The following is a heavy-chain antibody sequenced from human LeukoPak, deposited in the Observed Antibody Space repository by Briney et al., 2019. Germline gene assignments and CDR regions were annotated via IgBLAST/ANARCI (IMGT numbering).Heavy chain of an antibody. J-gene: IGHJ4*02. CDR2: INHSGST. Sequence: PSETLSLTCAVYGGSFIDYYWSWIRQPPGKGLEWIGDINHSGSTNYNPSLESRVTISEDVSKNQFSLKLRSVTAADTAVYYCARGCGYGGNSVFGYWGQGTLVTVSS. D-gene: IGHD4-23*01. CDR3: ARGCGYGGNSVFGY. CDR1: GGSFIDYY. V-gene: IGHV4-34*01.